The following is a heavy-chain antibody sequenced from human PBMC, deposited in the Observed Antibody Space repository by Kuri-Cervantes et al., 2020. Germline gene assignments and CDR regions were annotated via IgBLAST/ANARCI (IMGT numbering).Heavy chain of an antibody. J-gene: IGHJ4*02. CDR2: IHRDGSST. CDR3: ARDPFTYYYDSSGYPY. CDR1: GFTFSNYA. V-gene: IGHV3-74*01. Sequence: GGSLRLSCAASGFTFSNYAMSWVRQAPGKGLEWVSYIHRDGSSTNYADSVKGRFTISRDNAKNTLYLQMNSLRAEDTAVYYCARDPFTYYYDSSGYPYWGQGTLVTVSS. D-gene: IGHD3-22*01.